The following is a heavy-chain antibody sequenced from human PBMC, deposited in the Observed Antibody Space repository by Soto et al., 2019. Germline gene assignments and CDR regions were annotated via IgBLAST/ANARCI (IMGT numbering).Heavy chain of an antibody. CDR1: GFTFDDYA. CDR3: AKDNCSGGRCYSGHYDY. D-gene: IGHD2-15*01. V-gene: IGHV3-9*01. CDR2: ISWNSGSI. J-gene: IGHJ4*02. Sequence: PGGSLRLSCAASGFTFDDYAMHWVRQAPGKGLEWVSGISWNSGSIGYADSVKGRFTISRDNAKNSLYLQMNSLRAEDTALYYCAKDNCSGGRCYSGHYDYWGQGTLVTVSS.